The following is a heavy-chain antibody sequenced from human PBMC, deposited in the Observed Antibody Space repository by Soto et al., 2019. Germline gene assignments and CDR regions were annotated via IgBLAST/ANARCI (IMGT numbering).Heavy chain of an antibody. CDR2: ISYDGSKK. CDR1: GFTFGSYG. J-gene: IGHJ6*02. Sequence: GGSLRLSCAASGFTFGSYGVHWVRQAPGKGLEWVAGISYDGSKKYYGESVKGRFTISSDNSKNTLYLQMNSLRVEDTAVYYCAKAIENYSTGYYKPFYYFGVDVWGQGTTVTVSS. CDR3: AKAIENYSTGYYKPFYYFGVDV. D-gene: IGHD3-22*01. V-gene: IGHV3-30*18.